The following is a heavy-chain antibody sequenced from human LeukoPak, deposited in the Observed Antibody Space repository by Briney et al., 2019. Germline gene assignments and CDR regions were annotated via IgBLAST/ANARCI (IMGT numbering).Heavy chain of an antibody. V-gene: IGHV2-70*11. CDR2: IDRDDDK. J-gene: IGHJ4*02. D-gene: IGHD6-19*01. Sequence: SGPTLVNPTQTLTLTCTFSGFSLSTSGMCVSWIRQPPGKALEWLARIDRDDDKYYSTSLKTRLTISKDTSKNQVVLTMTNMDPVDTATYYCARTTGYSSGWTLSTFYFDYWGQGTLVTVSS. CDR1: GFSLSTSGMC. CDR3: ARTTGYSSGWTLSTFYFDY.